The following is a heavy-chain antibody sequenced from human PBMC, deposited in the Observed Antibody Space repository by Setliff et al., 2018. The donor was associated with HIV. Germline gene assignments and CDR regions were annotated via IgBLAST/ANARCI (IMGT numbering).Heavy chain of an antibody. CDR3: ARGGSITMIVVVPWAFDI. CDR1: GGTFSSYA. Sequence: SVKVSCKASGGTFSSYAISWVRQAPGQGLEWMGGIIPIFGTANYAQKLQGRVTITADESTSTASMELSSLRSEDTAVYYCARGGSITMIVVVPWAFDIWGQGTMVTVSS. V-gene: IGHV1-69*13. J-gene: IGHJ3*02. D-gene: IGHD3-22*01. CDR2: IIPIFGTA.